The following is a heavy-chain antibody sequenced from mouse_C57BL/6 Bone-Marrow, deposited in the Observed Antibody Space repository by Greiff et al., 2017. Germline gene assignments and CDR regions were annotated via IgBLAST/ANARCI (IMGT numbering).Heavy chain of an antibody. D-gene: IGHD3-1*01. V-gene: IGHV14-3*01. CDR1: GFNIKNNY. J-gene: IGHJ3*01. Sequence: EVQLQQSVAELVRPGASVKLSCTASGFNIKNNYMHWVKQRPEQGLEWIGRIDPANGNTKYAPKFQGKATITADTSSNTAYLPLIRLTSEDTAIYYCSQGGPAPFAYWGQGTLVTVTA. CDR3: SQGGPAPFAY. CDR2: IDPANGNT.